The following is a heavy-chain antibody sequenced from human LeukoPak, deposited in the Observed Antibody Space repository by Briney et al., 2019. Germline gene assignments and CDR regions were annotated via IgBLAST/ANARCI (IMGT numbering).Heavy chain of an antibody. V-gene: IGHV3-21*01. CDR3: ARVNTLDYGANTRPSDY. CDR2: ISGGSTYI. J-gene: IGHJ4*02. D-gene: IGHD4-23*01. CDR1: GFTFSSYS. Sequence: KPGGSLRLSCAASGFTFSSYSMNWVRQAPGKGLEWVSSISGGSTYIYYADSVKGRFTISRDDAKNSLYLQMNSLRAEDTAVYYCARVNTLDYGANTRPSDYWGQGTLVTVSS.